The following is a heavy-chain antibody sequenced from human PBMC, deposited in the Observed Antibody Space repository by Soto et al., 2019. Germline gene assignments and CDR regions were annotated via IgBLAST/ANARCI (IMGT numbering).Heavy chain of an antibody. CDR3: AKLGRRGNYFDY. Sequence: SETLSLTCTVSGGSISSYYWSWIRQPPGKGLEWIGYIYYSGSTNYNPSLKSRVTISVDTSKNQFSLKLSSVTAADTAVYYCAKLGRRGNYFDYWGQGTLVTV. J-gene: IGHJ4*02. CDR1: GGSISSYY. D-gene: IGHD2-15*01. CDR2: IYYSGST. V-gene: IGHV4-59*01.